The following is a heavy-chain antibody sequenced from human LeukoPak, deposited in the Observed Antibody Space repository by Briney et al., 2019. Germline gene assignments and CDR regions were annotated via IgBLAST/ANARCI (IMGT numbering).Heavy chain of an antibody. CDR1: GFTFSSYA. V-gene: IGHV3-30-3*01. D-gene: IGHD5-24*01. CDR2: ISYDGSNK. J-gene: IGHJ3*02. CDR3: AREEVEMATGGAFDI. Sequence: PGGSLRLSCAASGFTFSSYAMHWVRQAPGKGLEWVAVISYDGSNKYYADSVKGRFTISRDNSKNTLYLQMNSLRAEDTAVYYCAREEVEMATGGAFDIWGQGTMVTVSS.